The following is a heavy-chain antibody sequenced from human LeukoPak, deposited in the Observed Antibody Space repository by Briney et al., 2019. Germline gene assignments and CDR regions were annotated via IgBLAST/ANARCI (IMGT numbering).Heavy chain of an antibody. CDR2: FDPEDGET. Sequence: ASVKVSCKVSGYTLTELSMHWVRQAPGKGLEWMGGFDPEDGETIYAQKFQGRVTMTGDTSTDTAYMELSSLRSEDTAVYYCATGLSWFEYFDYWGQGTLVTVSS. CDR3: ATGLSWFEYFDY. CDR1: GYTLTELS. D-gene: IGHD3-10*01. V-gene: IGHV1-24*01. J-gene: IGHJ4*02.